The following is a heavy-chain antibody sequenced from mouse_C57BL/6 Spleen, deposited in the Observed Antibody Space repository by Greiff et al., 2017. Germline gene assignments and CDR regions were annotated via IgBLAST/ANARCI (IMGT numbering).Heavy chain of an antibody. V-gene: IGHV14-1*01. Sequence: VQLQQSGAELVRPGASVKLSCTASGFNIKDYYMHWVKQRPEQGLEWIGRIDPEDGDTEYAPKFQGKATMTADTSSNTAYMQLSSLTSEDTAVYYCTTSFYYGSSYEDYWGQGTTLTVSS. CDR2: IDPEDGDT. J-gene: IGHJ2*01. D-gene: IGHD1-1*01. CDR3: TTSFYYGSSYEDY. CDR1: GFNIKDYY.